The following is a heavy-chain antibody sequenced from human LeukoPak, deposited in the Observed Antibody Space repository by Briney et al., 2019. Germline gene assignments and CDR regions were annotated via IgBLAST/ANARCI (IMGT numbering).Heavy chain of an antibody. CDR3: ARKSVAGTRKLDY. Sequence: SETLSLTCAVYGGSFSGYYWSWIRQPPGKGLEWIGEINHGGSTNYNPSLKSRVTISVDTSKNQFSLKLSSVTAADTAVYYCARKSVAGTRKLDYWGQGTLVTVSS. CDR2: INHGGST. CDR1: GGSFSGYY. V-gene: IGHV4-34*01. J-gene: IGHJ4*02. D-gene: IGHD6-19*01.